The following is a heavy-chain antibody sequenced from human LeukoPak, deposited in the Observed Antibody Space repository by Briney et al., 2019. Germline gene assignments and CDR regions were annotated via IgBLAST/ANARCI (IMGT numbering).Heavy chain of an antibody. CDR3: ARRRIVDAFDI. CDR1: GGSISSSSYY. D-gene: IGHD2/OR15-2a*01. Sequence: SETLSLTCTVSGGSISSSSYYWGWIRQPPGKGLEWIGSIYYSGSTYYNPSLKSRVTISVDTSKNQFSLKLSSVTAADTAVYYCARRRIVDAFDIRGQGTMVTVSS. V-gene: IGHV4-39*07. J-gene: IGHJ3*02. CDR2: IYYSGST.